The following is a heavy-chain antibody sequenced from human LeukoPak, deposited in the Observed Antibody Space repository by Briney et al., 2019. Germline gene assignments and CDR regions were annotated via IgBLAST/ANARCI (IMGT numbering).Heavy chain of an antibody. CDR3: ARGTHYYGMAV. CDR2: INHSGST. CDR1: GGSFSGYY. Sequence: PSEALSLTCAIYGGSFSGYYWSWIRQPPGKGLEWIGEINHSGSTNYNPSLKSRVTISVDTSKNQFSLKLSSVTAADTAVYYCARGTHYYGMAVWGQGTTVTVSS. J-gene: IGHJ6*02. V-gene: IGHV4-34*01.